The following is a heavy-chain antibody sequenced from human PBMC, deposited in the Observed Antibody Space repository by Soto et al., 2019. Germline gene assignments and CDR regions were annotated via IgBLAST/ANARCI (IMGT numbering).Heavy chain of an antibody. CDR1: GGTFSKYT. CDR2: IIPMFGTA. CDR3: AKDPHANWFDP. V-gene: IGHV1-69*01. Sequence: QVQLVQSGAEVKKPGSSVKVSCKASGGTFSKYTISWVRQAPGQGLEWMGGIIPMFGTANYARKFQGRVTITADESTRTTYMELSSLRSEDTAVYYCAKDPHANWFDPWGQGTLVTVSS. J-gene: IGHJ5*02.